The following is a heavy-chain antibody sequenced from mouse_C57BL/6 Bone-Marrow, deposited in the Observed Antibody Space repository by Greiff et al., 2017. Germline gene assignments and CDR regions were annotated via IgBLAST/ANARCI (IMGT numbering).Heavy chain of an antibody. CDR2: INPNNGGT. CDR3: AMYYYGSSPAWFAY. V-gene: IGHV1-26*01. D-gene: IGHD1-1*01. CDR1: GYTFTDYY. Sequence: VQLQQSGPELVKPGASVKISCKASGYTFTDYYMNWVKQSHGKSLEWIGDINPNNGGTSYNQKFKGKATLTVDKSSSTAYMELRSLTSEDSAVYYCAMYYYGSSPAWFAYWGQGTLVTVSA. J-gene: IGHJ3*01.